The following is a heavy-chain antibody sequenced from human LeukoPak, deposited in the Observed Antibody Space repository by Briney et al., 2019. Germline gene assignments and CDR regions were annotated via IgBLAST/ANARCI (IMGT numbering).Heavy chain of an antibody. CDR3: ARAHGVVIKYYFDY. D-gene: IGHD3-22*01. J-gene: IGHJ4*02. CDR2: IYHSGST. CDR1: GGSISSGGYS. Sequence: SETLSLTCAVSGGSISSGGYSWSWIRQPPGKGLEWIGYIYHSGSTYYNPSLKSRVTISVDTSKNQFSLKLSSVTAADTAVYYCARAHGVVIKYYFDYWGQGTLVTVSS. V-gene: IGHV4-30-2*01.